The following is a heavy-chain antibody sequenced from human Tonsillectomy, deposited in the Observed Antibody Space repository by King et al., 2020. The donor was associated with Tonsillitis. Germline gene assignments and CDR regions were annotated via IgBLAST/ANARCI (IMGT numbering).Heavy chain of an antibody. CDR3: TRRVVVAAMGMDV. D-gene: IGHD2-15*01. V-gene: IGHV3-73*01. J-gene: IGHJ6*02. CDR2: IRTKANSYAT. CDR1: GFTFSGSA. Sequence: VQLVESGGGLVQPGGSLKLSCAASGFTFSGSAMHWVRQASGKGLEWVGRIRTKANSYATVYAASVKGRFTISRNDSKNTAYLQMNSLETEDTAVYYCTRRVVVAAMGMDVWGQETTVTVSS.